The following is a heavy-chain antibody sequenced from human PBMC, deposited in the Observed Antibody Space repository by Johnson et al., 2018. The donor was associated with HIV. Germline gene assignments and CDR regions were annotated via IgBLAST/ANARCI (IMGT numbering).Heavy chain of an antibody. Sequence: QVQLVESGGGVVQPGRSLRLSCTVSGITFGDYAMSWFRQAPGKGLEWVAVIWYDGTNKFYTDSVTGRFTISRDNSKNTLYLQMNSLRADDTAVYYCARGINSQSWAFDIWGQGTMVTVSS. D-gene: IGHD2/OR15-2a*01. V-gene: IGHV3-33*01. CDR2: IWYDGTNK. CDR1: GITFGDYA. CDR3: ARGINSQSWAFDI. J-gene: IGHJ3*02.